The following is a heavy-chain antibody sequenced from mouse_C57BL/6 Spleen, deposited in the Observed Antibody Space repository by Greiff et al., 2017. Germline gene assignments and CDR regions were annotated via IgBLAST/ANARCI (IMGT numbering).Heavy chain of an antibody. CDR1: GYSITSGYD. Sequence: VQLQQSGPGMVKPSQSLSLTCTVTGYSITSGYDWHWIRHFPGNKLEWMGYISYSGSTNYNPSLKSRISITHDTSKNHFFLKLNSVTTEDTATYYCASSYYDAMDYWGQGTSVTVSS. V-gene: IGHV3-1*01. CDR3: ASSYYDAMDY. J-gene: IGHJ4*01. D-gene: IGHD2-10*01. CDR2: ISYSGST.